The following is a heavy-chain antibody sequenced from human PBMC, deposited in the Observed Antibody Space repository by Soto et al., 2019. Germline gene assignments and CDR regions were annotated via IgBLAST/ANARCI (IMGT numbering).Heavy chain of an antibody. CDR3: AREGSLSSNWFGP. J-gene: IGHJ5*02. CDR2: IIPIFGTA. Sequence: SPVNVSWKAAGDTFSGYVISWGRQAPRQGLEWMGGIIPIFGTANYAQKFQGRVTITADESTSTAYMELSSLRSEDTALYYCAREGSLSSNWFGPWGQGTLVTVSS. V-gene: IGHV1-69*13. CDR1: GDTFSGYV.